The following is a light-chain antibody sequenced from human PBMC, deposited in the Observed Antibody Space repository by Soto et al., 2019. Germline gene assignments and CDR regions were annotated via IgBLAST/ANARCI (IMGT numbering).Light chain of an antibody. J-gene: IGKJ4*01. CDR3: QHRSNWPA. CDR2: DAS. Sequence: VLSQSLATMSLYTGERATLSCRTSQSVSRNLAWYQQKPGQAPRLLIYDASQRATGIAARFSGSGSGTDFTLTISSLEPEDFALYYCQHRSNWPAFGGGTKVDI. V-gene: IGKV3-11*01. CDR1: QSVSRN.